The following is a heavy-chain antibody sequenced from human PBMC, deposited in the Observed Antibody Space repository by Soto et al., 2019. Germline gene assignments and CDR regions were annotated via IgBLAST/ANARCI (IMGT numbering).Heavy chain of an antibody. CDR2: INHSGST. V-gene: IGHV4-34*01. CDR3: ARAPQIVAMGRPFDY. J-gene: IGHJ4*02. Sequence: SETLSLTCAVYGGSFSGYSWNWIRQPPGKGLEWIGEINHSGSTNYNPSLKSRVTISLDTSNNQFSLRLTSLTAADTAVYFCARAPQIVAMGRPFDYWGQGVLVTVSS. D-gene: IGHD5-12*01. CDR1: GGSFSGYS.